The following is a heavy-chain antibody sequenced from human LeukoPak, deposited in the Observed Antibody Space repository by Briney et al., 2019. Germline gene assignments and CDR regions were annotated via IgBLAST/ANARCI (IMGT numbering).Heavy chain of an antibody. Sequence: SETLSLTCTVSGGSISSHYWSWIRQPPGEGLEWIGYVSYSGSTNYNPSLKSRVTISLDTSKNLFSLRLSSVTAADTAVYYCARHSQHSRDLGSARNFDYWGQGTLVTVSS. CDR1: GGSISSHY. V-gene: IGHV4-59*08. D-gene: IGHD5-24*01. CDR2: VSYSGST. CDR3: ARHSQHSRDLGSARNFDY. J-gene: IGHJ4*02.